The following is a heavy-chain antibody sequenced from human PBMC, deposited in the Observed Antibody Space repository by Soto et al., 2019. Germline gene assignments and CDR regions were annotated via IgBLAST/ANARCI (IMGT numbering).Heavy chain of an antibody. CDR3: AREDGFGESYSFDP. CDR1: GYTFTTYY. Sequence: VQLVQSGAEVRKPGASVKVSCKASGYTFTTYYIHWVRQAPGQGLEWMGTINPDSGSTSHAQSFQGRVNMTTDTYTTTVYMELNSLRSDDTAICYCAREDGFGESYSFDPWGQGTLVTVSS. D-gene: IGHD3-10*01. J-gene: IGHJ5*02. CDR2: INPDSGST. V-gene: IGHV1-46*03.